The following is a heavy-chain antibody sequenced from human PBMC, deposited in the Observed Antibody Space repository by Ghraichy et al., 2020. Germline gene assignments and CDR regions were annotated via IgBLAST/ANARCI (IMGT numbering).Heavy chain of an antibody. V-gene: IGHV3-23*01. J-gene: IGHJ4*02. CDR1: GFTFSSYA. CDR2: ISGSGGST. D-gene: IGHD3-22*01. CDR3: AKWGGAYYYDSSGYHTPFDY. Sequence: GGSLRLSCAASGFTFSSYAMSWVRQAPGKGLEWVSAISGSGGSTYYADSVKGRFTISRDNSKNTLYLQMNSLRAEDTAVYYCAKWGGAYYYDSSGYHTPFDYWGQGTLVTVSS.